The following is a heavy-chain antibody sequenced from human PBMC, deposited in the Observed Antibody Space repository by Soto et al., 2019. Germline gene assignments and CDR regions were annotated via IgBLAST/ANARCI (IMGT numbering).Heavy chain of an antibody. CDR3: ARTHTQLRDFDY. CDR1: GGSISSGDYY. J-gene: IGHJ4*02. Sequence: SETLSLTCTVSGGSISSGDYYWSWIRQPPGKGLEWIGYIYYSGSTYYNPSLKSRVTISVDTSKNQFSLKLSSVTAADTAVYYCARTHTQLRDFDYWGQGTLVTVSS. V-gene: IGHV4-30-4*01. CDR2: IYYSGST. D-gene: IGHD3-10*01.